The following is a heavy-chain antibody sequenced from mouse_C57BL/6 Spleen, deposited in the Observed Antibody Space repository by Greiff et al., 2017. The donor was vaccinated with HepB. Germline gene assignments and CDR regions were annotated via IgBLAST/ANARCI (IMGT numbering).Heavy chain of an antibody. V-gene: IGHV5-4*03. CDR3: AREQEGTTVVATDFDY. D-gene: IGHD1-1*01. J-gene: IGHJ2*01. CDR2: ISDGGSYT. CDR1: GFTFSSYA. Sequence: EVKLMESGGGLVKPGGSLKLPCAASGFTFSSYAMSWVRQTPEKRLEWVATISDGGSYTYYPDNVKGRFTISRDNAKNNQYLKMSYLKSEDTAMYYCAREQEGTTVVATDFDYWGQGTTHTVTA.